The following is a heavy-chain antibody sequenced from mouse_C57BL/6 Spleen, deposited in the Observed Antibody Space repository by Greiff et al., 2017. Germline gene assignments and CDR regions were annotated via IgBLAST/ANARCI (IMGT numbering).Heavy chain of an antibody. V-gene: IGHV1-55*01. Sequence: QVQLQQPGAELVKPGASVKMSCKASGYTFTSYWITWVKQRPGQGLEWIGDIYPGSGSTNYNEKFKSKATLTVDTSSSTAYMQLSSLTSEDSAVYYCARFTTVVATKYYYAMDYWGQGTSVTVSS. CDR2: IYPGSGST. CDR3: ARFTTVVATKYYYAMDY. J-gene: IGHJ4*01. CDR1: GYTFTSYW. D-gene: IGHD1-1*01.